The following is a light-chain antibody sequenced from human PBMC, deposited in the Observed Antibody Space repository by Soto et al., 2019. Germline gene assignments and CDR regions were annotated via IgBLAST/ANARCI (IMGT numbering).Light chain of an antibody. V-gene: IGKV3-20*01. CDR2: GAS. CDR1: QSVSSNY. Sequence: EIVLTQSPGTLSLSPGEGATLSCRASQSVSSNYLAWYQQKPGQAPRLLIYGASSRATGIPDRFSGSGSGTDFTLTISRLEPEDFAVYYCQQYGSSRTWTFGQGTKVDI. CDR3: QQYGSSRTWT. J-gene: IGKJ1*01.